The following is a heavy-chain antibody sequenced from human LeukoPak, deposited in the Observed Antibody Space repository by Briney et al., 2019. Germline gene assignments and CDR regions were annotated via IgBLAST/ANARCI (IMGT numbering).Heavy chain of an antibody. CDR2: ISGSGGST. J-gene: IGHJ4*02. CDR3: AKWVIAALSPRCDY. CDR1: GFTFSSYA. V-gene: IGHV3-23*01. D-gene: IGHD6-6*01. Sequence: GGSLRLSCAASGFTFSSYAMSWVRQAPGKGLEWVSAISGSGGSTYYADSVEGRFTISRDNSKNTLYLQMNSLRAEDTAVYYCAKWVIAALSPRCDYWGPGALVTVSS.